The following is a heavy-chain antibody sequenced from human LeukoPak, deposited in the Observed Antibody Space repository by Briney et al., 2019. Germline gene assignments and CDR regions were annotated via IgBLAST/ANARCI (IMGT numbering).Heavy chain of an antibody. Sequence: ASETLSLTCAVSGGSISSSNWWSWVRQPPGKGLEWIGEIYHSGSTNYNPSLKSRVTISLDTSKNQFSLKLSSVTAADTAVYYCARGEVYYYGWGQGTLVTVSS. CDR2: IYHSGST. V-gene: IGHV4-4*02. CDR1: GGSISSSNW. CDR3: ARGEVYYYG. J-gene: IGHJ4*02. D-gene: IGHD3-10*01.